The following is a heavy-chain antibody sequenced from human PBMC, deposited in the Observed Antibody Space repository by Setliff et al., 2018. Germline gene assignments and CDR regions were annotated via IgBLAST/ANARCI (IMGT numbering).Heavy chain of an antibody. V-gene: IGHV4-31*03. CDR3: ARGAYIGLDY. D-gene: IGHD4-4*01. CDR1: GDSISSGSYY. J-gene: IGHJ4*02. CDR2: IFHSGST. Sequence: SETLSLTCTVSGDSISSGSYYWNWIRQHPEKGLEWLGYIFHSGSTHYNSSLKSRITISIDTSKNHFSLKLNSVTAADTAVYYCARGAYIGLDYWGQGTLVTVSS.